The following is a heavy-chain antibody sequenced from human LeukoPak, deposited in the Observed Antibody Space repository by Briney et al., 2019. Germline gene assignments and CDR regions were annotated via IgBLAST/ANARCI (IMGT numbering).Heavy chain of an antibody. CDR3: ARDRIYSGYDFFDY. CDR2: IYYSGST. J-gene: IGHJ4*02. CDR1: GGSISSGGYS. D-gene: IGHD5-12*01. Sequence: PSETLSLTCTVSGGSISSGGYSWSWIRQPPGKGLEWIGYIYYSGSTNYNPSLESRVTISVDTSKNQFSLKLSSVTAADTAVYYCARDRIYSGYDFFDYWGQGTLVTVSS. V-gene: IGHV4-61*08.